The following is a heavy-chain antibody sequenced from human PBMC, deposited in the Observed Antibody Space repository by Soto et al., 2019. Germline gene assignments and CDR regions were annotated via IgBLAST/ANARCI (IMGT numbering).Heavy chain of an antibody. V-gene: IGHV4-30-2*01. J-gene: IGHJ3*02. CDR1: GGSISSGGYS. CDR3: ASRYNWNPGGVACDI. Sequence: QLQLQESGSGLVKPSQTLSLTCAVSGGSISSGGYSWSWIRQPPGKGLEWIGYIYHSGSTYYNPSRESRVTISVDRSKNQFSLQLSSVTAADTAVYYCASRYNWNPGGVACDIWGQGTMVTVSS. CDR2: IYHSGST. D-gene: IGHD1-20*01.